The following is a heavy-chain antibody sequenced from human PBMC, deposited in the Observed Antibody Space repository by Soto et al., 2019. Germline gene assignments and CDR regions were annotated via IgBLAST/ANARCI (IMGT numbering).Heavy chain of an antibody. D-gene: IGHD3-16*01. Sequence: PGGSLRLSCAASGFTFSSYSMNWVRQAPGKGLEWVSSISSSSSYIYYADSVKGRFTISRDNAKNSLYLQMNSLRAEDTAVYYCARVWGTTGHAFEIWGQGTMVSVSS. CDR1: GFTFSSYS. CDR2: ISSSSSYI. V-gene: IGHV3-21*01. CDR3: ARVWGTTGHAFEI. J-gene: IGHJ3*02.